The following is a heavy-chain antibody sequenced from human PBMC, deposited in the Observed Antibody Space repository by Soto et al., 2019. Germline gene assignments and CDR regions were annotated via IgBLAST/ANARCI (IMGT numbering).Heavy chain of an antibody. Sequence: QVQLVQSGAEVKKPGSSVKVSCKSSGDNFRSHTFIWVRQTPGQGLEWMGRIIPVFRTADYAQKFQGRVTITADKSTNTVYMDLTSLRSGDTAVYYCARKRDYYFDFWGQGTLVTVSS. D-gene: IGHD2-21*02. CDR1: GDNFRSHT. V-gene: IGHV1-69*08. J-gene: IGHJ4*02. CDR3: ARKRDYYFDF. CDR2: IIPVFRTA.